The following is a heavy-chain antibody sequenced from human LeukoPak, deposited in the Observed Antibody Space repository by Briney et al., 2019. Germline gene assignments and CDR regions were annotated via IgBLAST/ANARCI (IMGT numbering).Heavy chain of an antibody. CDR1: GFTFGNYW. Sequence: GGSLRLSCVASGFTFGNYWMHWVRQAPGKGLVWVSRINSDGSSTSYADSVKGRFTISRDNAKNTLYLQMNSLRAEDTAVYYCAKGGSYVVDYWGQGTLVTVSS. CDR2: INSDGSST. V-gene: IGHV3-74*01. J-gene: IGHJ4*02. CDR3: AKGGSYVVDY. D-gene: IGHD3-16*01.